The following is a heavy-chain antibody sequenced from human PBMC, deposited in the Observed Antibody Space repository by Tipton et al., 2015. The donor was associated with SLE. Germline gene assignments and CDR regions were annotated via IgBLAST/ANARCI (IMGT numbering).Heavy chain of an antibody. Sequence: TLSLTCTVSGGSISSGGYYWSWIRQHPGKGLEWIGYIYYSGSTYYNPSLKSRVTISVDTSKNQFSLKLSSVTAADTAVYYCARGGCSSTSGPTYYYYYMDVWGKGTTVTVSS. CDR3: ARGGCSSTSGPTYYYYYMDV. V-gene: IGHV4-31*03. CDR2: IYYSGST. CDR1: GGSISSGGYY. J-gene: IGHJ6*03. D-gene: IGHD2-2*01.